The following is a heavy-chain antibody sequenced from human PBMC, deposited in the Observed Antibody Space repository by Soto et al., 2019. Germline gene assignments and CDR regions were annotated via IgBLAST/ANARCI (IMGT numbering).Heavy chain of an antibody. CDR3: ATDKDRGQLGGNCYYAWDD. D-gene: IGHD1-1*01. CDR2: IIPIFRTP. Sequence: QVQLVQSGAEVLKPGSSVKLSCKASGDTFDTFAISWVRQAPGQGLEWMGGIIPIFRTPDYAQTFQGRVTTTADIYTGTAYMEPSSLCSDDTGVYYGATDKDRGQLGGNCYYAWDDWGQGTTVTVSS. CDR1: GDTFDTFA. J-gene: IGHJ6*02. V-gene: IGHV1-69*14.